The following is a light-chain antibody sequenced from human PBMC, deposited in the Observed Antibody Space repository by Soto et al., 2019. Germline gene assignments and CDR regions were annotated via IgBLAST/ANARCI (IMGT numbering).Light chain of an antibody. J-gene: IGKJ2*01. V-gene: IGKV3-15*01. CDR1: QSVSSN. Sequence: EIVMTQSPATLSVSPGERATLSCRASQSVSSNLAWYQQKPGQAPRLLIYGASTRATGMPARFSGSRSGTEFTLTISSLQSEDFAVYYCQQYNNWPYTFGQGTKLESK. CDR2: GAS. CDR3: QQYNNWPYT.